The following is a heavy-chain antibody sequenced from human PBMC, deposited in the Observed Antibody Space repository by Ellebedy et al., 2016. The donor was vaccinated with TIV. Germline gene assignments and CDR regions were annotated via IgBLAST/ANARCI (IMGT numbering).Heavy chain of an antibody. Sequence: PGGSLRLSCAASGFTFSSYWMSWVRQAPGKGLEWVANIKQDGSEKYYVDSVKGRFSISRDNAKNSLYLQMNSLRAEDTAVYYCARPFLYALYAFDIWGQGTMVTVSS. J-gene: IGHJ3*02. D-gene: IGHD2/OR15-2a*01. V-gene: IGHV3-7*01. CDR2: IKQDGSEK. CDR1: GFTFSSYW. CDR3: ARPFLYALYAFDI.